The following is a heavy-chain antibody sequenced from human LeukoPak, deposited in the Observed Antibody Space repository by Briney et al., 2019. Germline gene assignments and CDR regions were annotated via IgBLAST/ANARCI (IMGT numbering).Heavy chain of an antibody. CDR2: LRGDTGDT. CDR3: ARVRDNACDY. V-gene: IGHV1-2*02. D-gene: IGHD1-1*01. Sequence: GASVNVSYTTSGYMVTDYYMHWVRQAPGQGREGMGWLRGDTGDTDSPQKFKGRVTMTRDTATNTAYMQLSRLTYDDTAIYFCARVRDNACDYWGQGTLVTVSS. CDR1: GYMVTDYY. J-gene: IGHJ4*02.